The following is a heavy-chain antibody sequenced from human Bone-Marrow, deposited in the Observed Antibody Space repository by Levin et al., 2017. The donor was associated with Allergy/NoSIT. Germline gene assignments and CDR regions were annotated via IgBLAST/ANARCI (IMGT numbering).Heavy chain of an antibody. Sequence: SQTLSLPCHVSCGSTRSTSYYWSWVRQPPGKALEWIGSIYYSGKIYYNPSLESRVTISVDTSKNQFSLKVNSVTAADTAVYSCARQTWIHKGYFDSWGQGTLVTVSS. V-gene: IGHV4-39*01. CDR1: CGSTRSTSYY. J-gene: IGHJ4*02. D-gene: IGHD5-18*01. CDR2: IYYSGKI. CDR3: ARQTWIHKGYFDS.